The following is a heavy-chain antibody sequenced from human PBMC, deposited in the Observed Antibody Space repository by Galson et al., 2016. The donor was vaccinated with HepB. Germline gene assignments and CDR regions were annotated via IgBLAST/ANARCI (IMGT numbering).Heavy chain of an antibody. CDR2: FRSSGKT. V-gene: IGHV3-53*01. Sequence: SLRLSCAASGFSGSSYNMDWVRQASGKGLEWVSVFRSSGKTAHADSVEGRFTVSRDTSKNMLYLQLNSLRAEDTAIYYCVREVHGGALDYWGQGTLVSVAS. CDR3: VREVHGGALDY. D-gene: IGHD4-23*01. CDR1: GFSGSSYN. J-gene: IGHJ4*02.